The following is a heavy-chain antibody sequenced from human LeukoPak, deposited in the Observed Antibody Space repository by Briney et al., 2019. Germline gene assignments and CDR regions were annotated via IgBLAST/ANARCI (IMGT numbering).Heavy chain of an antibody. Sequence: LKPSETLSLTCAVYGGSFSGYYWSWIRQPPGKGLEWIGEINHSGSTNYNPSLKSRVTISVDTSKNQFSLKLSSETAADTAVYYCARDAFLWGQGTMVTVSS. CDR3: ARDAFL. CDR2: INHSGST. V-gene: IGHV4-34*01. J-gene: IGHJ3*01. CDR1: GGSFSGYY. D-gene: IGHD3-16*01.